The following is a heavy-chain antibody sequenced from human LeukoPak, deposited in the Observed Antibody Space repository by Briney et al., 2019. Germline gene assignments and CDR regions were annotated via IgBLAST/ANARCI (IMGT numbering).Heavy chain of an antibody. D-gene: IGHD3-22*01. CDR2: IYSGGST. CDR3: ANFACCHYDSESGY. Sequence: GGSLRLSRAASGFTVSSNYMSWVRQAPGKGLEWVSVIYSGGSTYYADSVKGRFTISRDNSKNTLYLQMDSLGAEDTAVYYCANFACCHYDSESGYWGQGTLVTVSS. J-gene: IGHJ4*02. V-gene: IGHV3-66*01. CDR1: GFTVSSNY.